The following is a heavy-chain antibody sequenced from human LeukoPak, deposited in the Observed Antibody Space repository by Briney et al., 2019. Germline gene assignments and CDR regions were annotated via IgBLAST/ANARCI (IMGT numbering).Heavy chain of an antibody. Sequence: ASVKVSCKASGYTFTGYYIHWVRQGPGQGLEWLGWITLHSGDTHYAQKYQGRLTMTSDTSISTGYMELSRLQFDDTAVYYCAREGQLGLDNWGQGTLVTVSS. CDR1: GYTFTGYY. CDR2: ITLHSGDT. D-gene: IGHD1-1*01. V-gene: IGHV1-2*02. J-gene: IGHJ1*01. CDR3: AREGQLGLDN.